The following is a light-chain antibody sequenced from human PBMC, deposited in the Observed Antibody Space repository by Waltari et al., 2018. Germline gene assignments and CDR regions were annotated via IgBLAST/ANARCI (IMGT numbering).Light chain of an antibody. CDR3: SSYISSSTLEL. CDR2: DVS. J-gene: IGLJ2*01. CDR1: SSAVGGYNY. Sequence: QSALPQPASVSGSPGQSITISCTGTSSAVGGYNYFSWYQQHPGKAPKLMIYDVSNRPSGVSNRFSGSKSGNTASLTISGLQAEDEADYYCSSYISSSTLELFGGGTSLTVL. V-gene: IGLV2-14*03.